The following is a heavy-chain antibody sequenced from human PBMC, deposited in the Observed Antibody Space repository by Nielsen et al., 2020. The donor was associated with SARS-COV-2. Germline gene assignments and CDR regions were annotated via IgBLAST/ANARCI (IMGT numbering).Heavy chain of an antibody. J-gene: IGHJ2*01. V-gene: IGHV3-48*04. CDR1: GFTFSSYS. CDR3: ARQDHYGGNSGYWYFDL. CDR2: ISSSSSTI. D-gene: IGHD4-23*01. Sequence: GESLKISCAASGFTFSSYSMNWVRQAPGKGLEWVSYISSSSSTIYYADSVKGRFTISRDNAKNSLYLQMNSLRAEDTAVYYCARQDHYGGNSGYWYFDLWGRGTLVTVSS.